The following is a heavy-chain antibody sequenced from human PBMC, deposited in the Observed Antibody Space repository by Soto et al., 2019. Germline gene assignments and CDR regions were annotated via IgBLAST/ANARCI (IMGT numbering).Heavy chain of an antibody. CDR2: ISHLENT. Sequence: PSETLSLTCTVSGASISYGGFSWSWIRQSPGKGLEWIGYISHLENTYLHPSFKSRLTMSIDRTRNQFSLKLSSVTAADTAVYYCARGNDYYDSSGYFSYWGQGTLVTVSS. V-gene: IGHV4-30-2*06. D-gene: IGHD3-22*01. J-gene: IGHJ4*02. CDR1: GASISYGGFS. CDR3: ARGNDYYDSSGYFSY.